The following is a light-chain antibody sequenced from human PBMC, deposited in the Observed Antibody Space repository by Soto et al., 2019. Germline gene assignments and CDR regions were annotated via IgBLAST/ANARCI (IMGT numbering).Light chain of an antibody. V-gene: IGKV1-5*03. CDR1: QSISSW. J-gene: IGKJ3*01. Sequence: DIQMTQSPSTLSASVGDRVTITCRASQSISSWLAWYQQKPGKAPKLLIYKASSLESGVPSRFSGSGSGTEFTLTISSLQPDDFATYYCQQYNSCPFTVGPGTKVDIK. CDR3: QQYNSCPFT. CDR2: KAS.